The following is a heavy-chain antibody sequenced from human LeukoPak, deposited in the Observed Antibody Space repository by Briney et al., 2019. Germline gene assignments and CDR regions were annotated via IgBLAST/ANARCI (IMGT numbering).Heavy chain of an antibody. CDR1: GGSISSYY. CDR2: IFHSGST. J-gene: IGHJ3*02. CDR3: GRHGGATMVRGVLVDAFDI. Sequence: SETLSLNCTVSGGSISSYYWSWIRQPPGKGLEWIGYIFHSGSTNYNPSLKSRVTISVDTSKNQFSLKLSSVTAADTAVYYRGRHGGATMVRGVLVDAFDIWAQGTMVTVSS. D-gene: IGHD3-10*01. V-gene: IGHV4-59*08.